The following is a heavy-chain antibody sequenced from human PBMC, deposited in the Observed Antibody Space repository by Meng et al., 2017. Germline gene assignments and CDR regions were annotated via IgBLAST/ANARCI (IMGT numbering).Heavy chain of an antibody. Sequence: GESLKISCVASGFSFSSYSMNWVRQAPGKGLEWVGFIRSKAYGGTTEYAASVKGRFTISRDDSKSIAYLQMNSLKTEDTAVYYCTRVLGYCSSTSCSTLDYWGQGTLVTVSS. CDR3: TRVLGYCSSTSCSTLDY. CDR2: IRSKAYGGTT. CDR1: GFSFSSYS. J-gene: IGHJ4*02. V-gene: IGHV3-49*04. D-gene: IGHD2-2*01.